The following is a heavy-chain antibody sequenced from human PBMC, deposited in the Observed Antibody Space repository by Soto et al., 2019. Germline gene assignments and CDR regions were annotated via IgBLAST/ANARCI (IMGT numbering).Heavy chain of an antibody. J-gene: IGHJ4*02. CDR3: ASRAAAQNFDY. CDR2: INSDGSST. CDR1: GFTFSSYW. V-gene: IGHV3-74*01. D-gene: IGHD6-13*01. Sequence: GGSLRLSCAASGFTFSSYWMHWVRQAPGKGLVWVSRINSDGSSTSYADSVKGRFTISRDNAKNTLYLQMNSLRAEDTAVYYCASRAAAQNFDYWGQGTLVTVSS.